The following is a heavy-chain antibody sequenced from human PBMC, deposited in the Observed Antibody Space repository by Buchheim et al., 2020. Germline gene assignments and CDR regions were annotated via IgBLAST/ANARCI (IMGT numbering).Heavy chain of an antibody. Sequence: EVQLLDSGGGLVQPGGSLRLSCAASGFPFIAYAMSWVRQAPGKGLEWVSTTAGSGTSTYYADSVKGRFTISRDNSKNTLYLQMNSLRGEDTAVYYCAKDSAVWGSPVGSYGFDIWGQGT. D-gene: IGHD3-16*01. CDR2: TAGSGTST. CDR3: AKDSAVWGSPVGSYGFDI. J-gene: IGHJ3*02. CDR1: GFPFIAYA. V-gene: IGHV3-23*01.